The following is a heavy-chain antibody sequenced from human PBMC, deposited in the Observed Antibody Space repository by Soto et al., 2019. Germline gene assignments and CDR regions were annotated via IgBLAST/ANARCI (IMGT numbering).Heavy chain of an antibody. CDR3: ARAPYSNAWYRFDL. J-gene: IGHJ4*02. Sequence: GSLRLSCEASGFTFSGYWMSWVRRAPGKGLEWVADIKHDGSVQYYVDSVKGRFTISRDNAKKLLYLQMNGLRAEDTALYYCARAPYSNAWYRFDLWGQGTLVTVSS. CDR1: GFTFSGYW. CDR2: IKHDGSVQ. V-gene: IGHV3-7*03. D-gene: IGHD4-4*01.